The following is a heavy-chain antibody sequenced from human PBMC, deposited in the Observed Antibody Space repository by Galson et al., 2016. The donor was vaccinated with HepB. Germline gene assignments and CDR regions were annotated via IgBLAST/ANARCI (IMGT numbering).Heavy chain of an antibody. D-gene: IGHD2-15*01. CDR2: IDWDNNE. V-gene: IGHV2-70*11. Sequence: PALVKPPQTLALTCTFSGFSLRTNGMCVSCIRQPPGKALEWLARIDWDNNEYRSPSLRTRLTISKDTSKNQVVLTMANLDPEDTATYYCARTPRYCRGDGCDGFDIWGQGTMVTVSS. CDR3: ARTPRYCRGDGCDGFDI. J-gene: IGHJ3*02. CDR1: GFSLRTNGMC.